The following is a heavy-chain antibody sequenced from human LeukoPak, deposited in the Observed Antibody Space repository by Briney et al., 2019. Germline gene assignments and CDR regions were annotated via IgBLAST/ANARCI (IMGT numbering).Heavy chain of an antibody. Sequence: SETLSLTCTVSGGSISSSSYYWGWIRQPPGKGLEWIGSIYYSGSTYYNPSLKSRVTISVDTSKNQFSLKLSSVTAADTAVYYCARGRIAARLLDYWGQGTLVTVSS. D-gene: IGHD6-6*01. CDR2: IYYSGST. J-gene: IGHJ4*02. V-gene: IGHV4-39*01. CDR3: ARGRIAARLLDY. CDR1: GGSISSSSYY.